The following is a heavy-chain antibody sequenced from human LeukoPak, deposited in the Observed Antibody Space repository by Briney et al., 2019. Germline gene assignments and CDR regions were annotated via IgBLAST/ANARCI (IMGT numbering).Heavy chain of an antibody. CDR3: AKSGSGELGFDY. CDR2: ISYDGDNE. CDR1: GFTFSNFA. V-gene: IGHV3-30-3*02. J-gene: IGHJ4*02. D-gene: IGHD6-6*01. Sequence: GGSLRLSCAASGFTFSNFAMHWVRQAPGKGLEWVAVISYDGDNEYYADSVKGQFTISRDNSKDRLYLQMNSLRAEDTALYYCAKSGSGELGFDYWGQGTLVTVSS.